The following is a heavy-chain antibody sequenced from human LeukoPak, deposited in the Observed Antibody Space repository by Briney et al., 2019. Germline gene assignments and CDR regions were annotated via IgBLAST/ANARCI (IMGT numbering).Heavy chain of an antibody. CDR3: SRESGPFCPFGY. CDR1: GGSISGTNW. CDR2: ISLAGQT. V-gene: IGHV4/OR15-8*02. Sequence: NPSETLSLTCGVSGGSISGTNWWSWVRQPPGQGLEWIGEISLAGQTNFSPSLNGRVTMSLDKSSNKLYLHLTSVTAADTATYFCSRESGPFCPFGYWGQGTLVIVSS. D-gene: IGHD1-26*01. J-gene: IGHJ4*02.